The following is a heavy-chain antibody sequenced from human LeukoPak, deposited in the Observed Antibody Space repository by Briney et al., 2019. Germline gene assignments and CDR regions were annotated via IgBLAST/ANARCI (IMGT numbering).Heavy chain of an antibody. V-gene: IGHV1-46*01. J-gene: IGHJ4*02. D-gene: IGHD3-22*01. CDR3: VRANYYDSSGYSLYYFDY. CDR2: INPSGGST. Sequence: ASVKVSCKASGYTFTSYYMHWVRQAPGQGLEWMGIINPSGGSTSYAQKFQGRVTMTRDTSTSTVYMELSSLRSDDTAVYYCVRANYYDSSGYSLYYFDYWGQGTPVTVSS. CDR1: GYTFTSYY.